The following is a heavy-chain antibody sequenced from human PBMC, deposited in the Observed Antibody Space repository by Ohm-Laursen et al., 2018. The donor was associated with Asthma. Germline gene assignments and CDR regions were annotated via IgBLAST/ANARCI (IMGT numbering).Heavy chain of an antibody. V-gene: IGHV4-59*08. CDR3: ASTIAGYCSSTSCYGSLDY. CDR1: GGSISAYY. D-gene: IGHD2-2*01. Sequence: SETLSLTCNVSGGSISAYYWSWLRQPPGKGLEWIAYIFYSGSTYYNPSLKSRVTISVDTSKNQFSLKLSSVTAADTAVYYCASTIAGYCSSTSCYGSLDYWGQGTLVTVSS. J-gene: IGHJ4*02. CDR2: IFYSGST.